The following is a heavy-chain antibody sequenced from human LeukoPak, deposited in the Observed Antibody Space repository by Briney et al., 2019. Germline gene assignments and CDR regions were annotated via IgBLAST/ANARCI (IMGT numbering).Heavy chain of an antibody. CDR3: ARGDAYSNYYMDV. V-gene: IGHV4-59*08. Sequence: SETLSLTCTVSGSSISRYYWSWIRQPPGKGLEWIGYVSYNGSTNYNPSLRSRVTISEDTSKNQFSLKLSSVTAADTAVYYCARGDAYSNYYMDVWGKGTTVTVSS. CDR1: GSSISRYY. CDR2: VSYNGST. D-gene: IGHD4-11*01. J-gene: IGHJ6*03.